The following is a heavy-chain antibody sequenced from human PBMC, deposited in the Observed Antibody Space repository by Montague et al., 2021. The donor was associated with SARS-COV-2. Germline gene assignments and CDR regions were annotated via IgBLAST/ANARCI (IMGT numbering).Heavy chain of an antibody. Sequence: SLRLSCAASGFTFSSYWMHWVRQAPGKGLVWVSCINSDGSITTYADSVKGRFTISRDNAKNTVYRQMNSLRAEDTAVYYCVRPPRGGYNYPLDYWGLGALVTVSS. J-gene: IGHJ4*02. CDR2: INSDGSIT. V-gene: IGHV3-74*01. D-gene: IGHD5-24*01. CDR3: VRPPRGGYNYPLDY. CDR1: GFTFSSYW.